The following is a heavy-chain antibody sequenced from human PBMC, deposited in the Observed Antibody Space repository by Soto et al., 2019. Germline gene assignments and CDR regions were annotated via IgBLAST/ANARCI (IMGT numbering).Heavy chain of an antibody. CDR3: ARDCSGGSCQY. CDR1: GFTLSYYW. CDR2: IKEDGSEK. D-gene: IGHD2-15*01. Sequence: EVQLMESGGDLVQPGGSLRLSCAASGFTLSYYWMSWVRQAPGKGLEWVANIKEDGSEKYYVDSVKGRFTISRDNAQNAVFLQMNSLRDKDTAIYYCARDCSGGSCQYWGQGTLVTVSS. J-gene: IGHJ4*02. V-gene: IGHV3-7*01.